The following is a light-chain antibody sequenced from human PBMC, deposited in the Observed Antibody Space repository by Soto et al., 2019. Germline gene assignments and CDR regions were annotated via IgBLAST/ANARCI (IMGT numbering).Light chain of an antibody. CDR1: ISNIGSNT. J-gene: IGLJ3*02. Sequence: QSVLTQPPSASGTPGQGVTISCSGSISNIGSNTVNWYQQLPGTAPKLHIYSNNQRPSGVPDRFSGSKSGTSASLAISGLQSADEADYYCAAWDDSLNGWVFGGGTKVTVL. CDR2: SNN. CDR3: AAWDDSLNGWV. V-gene: IGLV1-44*01.